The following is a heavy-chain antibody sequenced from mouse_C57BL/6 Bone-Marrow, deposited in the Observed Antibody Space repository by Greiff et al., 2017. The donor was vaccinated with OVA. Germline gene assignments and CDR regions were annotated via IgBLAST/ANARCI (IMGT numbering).Heavy chain of an antibody. CDR1: GYTFTSYW. CDR2: IHPNSGST. J-gene: IGHJ1*03. D-gene: IGHD1-1*01. V-gene: IGHV1-64*01. Sequence: VKLQQPGAELVKPGASVKLSCKASGYTFTSYWMHWVKQRPGQGLEWIGMIHPNSGSTNYNEKFKSKATLTVDKSSSTAYMQLSSLTSEDSAVYYCARGITTIGRYFDVWGTGTTVTVSS. CDR3: ARGITTIGRYFDV.